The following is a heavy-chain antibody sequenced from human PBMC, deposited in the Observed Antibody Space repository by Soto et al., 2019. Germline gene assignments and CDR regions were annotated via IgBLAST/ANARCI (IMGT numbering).Heavy chain of an antibody. CDR3: AKDSTVSRSLYCYFNGFDV. D-gene: IGHD4-17*01. CDR2: VSGRGGST. V-gene: IGHV3-23*01. CDR1: GFTFNNYA. Sequence: VHLLESGGGLVQPGGSLRLACTASGFTFNNYAMCWVRQAPGKGLEWVSAVSGRGGSTKYADSVKGRFIISRDNSNSTRYLQMDSLRREDTAVYYCAKDSTVSRSLYCYFNGFDVWGQGTLVTVSS. J-gene: IGHJ6*02.